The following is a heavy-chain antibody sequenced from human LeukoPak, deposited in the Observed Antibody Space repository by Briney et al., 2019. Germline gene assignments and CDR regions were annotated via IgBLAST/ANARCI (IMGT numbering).Heavy chain of an antibody. J-gene: IGHJ5*02. CDR3: ARVFGVVPAARFDP. CDR1: GGTFSSYA. CDR2: IIPIFGTA. D-gene: IGHD2-2*01. V-gene: IGHV1-69*06. Sequence: SAKVSCKASGGTFSSYAISWVRQAPGQGLEWMGGIIPIFGTANYAQKFQGRVTITADKSTSTAYMEMSSLRFEDTAVYYCARVFGVVPAARFDPWGQGTLVTVSS.